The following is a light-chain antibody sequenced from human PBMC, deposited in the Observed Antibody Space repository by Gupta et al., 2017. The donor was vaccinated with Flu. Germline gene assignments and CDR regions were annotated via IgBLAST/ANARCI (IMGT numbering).Light chain of an antibody. CDR3: QVWDSSSDHPWV. J-gene: IGLJ3*02. CDR2: DDS. Sequence: SYVLTQPPSVSVAPGQTARLTCGGTNIGSKSVHWYQQKPGQAPVLVVYDDSERPSGISERFSGSNSGNTATLTISRVEDGDEADYYCQVWDSSSDHPWVFGGGTKLTVL. CDR1: NIGSKS. V-gene: IGLV3-21*02.